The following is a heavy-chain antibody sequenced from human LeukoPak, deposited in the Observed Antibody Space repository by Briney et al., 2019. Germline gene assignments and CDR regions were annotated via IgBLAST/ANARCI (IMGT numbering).Heavy chain of an antibody. Sequence: ASVKVSCKVSGYTLTELSMHWVRQAPGKGLEWMGGFDPEDGETIYAQKFQGRVTMTEDTSTDTAYMELSSLRSEDTAVYYCATGQHCSSTSCYSAFYYDMDVWGKGTTVTVSS. CDR1: GYTLTELS. CDR2: FDPEDGET. V-gene: IGHV1-24*01. J-gene: IGHJ6*04. CDR3: ATGQHCSSTSCYSAFYYDMDV. D-gene: IGHD2-2*01.